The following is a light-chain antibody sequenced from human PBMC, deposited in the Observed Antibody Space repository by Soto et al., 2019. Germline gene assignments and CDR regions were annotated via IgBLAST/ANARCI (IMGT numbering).Light chain of an antibody. V-gene: IGLV2-11*01. CDR1: SSDVGGYNY. J-gene: IGLJ1*01. CDR3: SSYAGNNIFV. CDR2: DVT. Sequence: QSALTQPRSVSGSPGQSVTISCTGTSSDVGGYNYVSWYQQYPGKAPKPMIYDVTKRPSGVPDRFSGSKSGNTASLTISGLQAEDEADYYCSSYAGNNIFVFGTGTKVTVL.